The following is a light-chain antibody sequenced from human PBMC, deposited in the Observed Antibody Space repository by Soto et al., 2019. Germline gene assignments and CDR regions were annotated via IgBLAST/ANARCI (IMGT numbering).Light chain of an antibody. Sequence: DIQVPQSPSSLSASVGDRVTITCRASPNTDRDLNWYQQKPGKAPKLLIFAASSLQRGVPARFSGRGSGTDFTRTISSLHPDDFGTYYCQQSYRRVCTFGPGTKVDF. CDR3: QQSYRRVCT. CDR1: PNTDRD. J-gene: IGKJ3*01. V-gene: IGKV1-39*01. CDR2: AAS.